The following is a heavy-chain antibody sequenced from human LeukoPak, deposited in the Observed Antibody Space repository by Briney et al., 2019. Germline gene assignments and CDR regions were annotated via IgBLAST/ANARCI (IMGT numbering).Heavy chain of an antibody. D-gene: IGHD6-19*01. V-gene: IGHV1-2*02. CDR2: INPNSGGT. J-gene: IGHJ4*02. CDR3: ARDLGGIAVAGTVDY. Sequence: ASVKVSCKASGYTFTGYYIHWVRQAPGQGLEWMGWINPNSGGTKYAQKFQGRVTMTRDTSISTAYVDLSRLRSDDTAVYYCARDLGGIAVAGTVDYWGQGTLVTVSS. CDR1: GYTFTGYY.